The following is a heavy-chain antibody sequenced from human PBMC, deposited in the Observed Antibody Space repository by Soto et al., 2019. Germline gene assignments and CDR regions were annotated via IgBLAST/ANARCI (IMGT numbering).Heavy chain of an antibody. D-gene: IGHD5-12*01. Sequence: HVQLVQSGAEVNKPGSAVKVSCRASGGTFNRHAISWVRQAPGHGLEWMGGIIPRLNKVNYVKTLQGRVTITADESTTIVYMALSSLTSEDTAVYFCAREQGGTRGYSGYDAADYWGQGTLVTVSS. V-gene: IGHV1-69*01. J-gene: IGHJ4*02. CDR3: AREQGGTRGYSGYDAADY. CDR1: GGTFNRHA. CDR2: IIPRLNKV.